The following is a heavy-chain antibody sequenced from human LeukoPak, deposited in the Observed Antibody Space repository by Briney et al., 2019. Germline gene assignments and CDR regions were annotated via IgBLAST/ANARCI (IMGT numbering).Heavy chain of an antibody. CDR3: ARGGYDFDY. V-gene: IGHV3-21*01. Sequence: GGSLRPSCAASGFTFSSYSMNWVRQAPGKGLGWVSSISSSSSYIYYADSVKGRFTISRDNAKNSLYLQMNSLGAEDTAVYYCARGGYDFDYWGQGTLVTVST. CDR2: ISSSSSYI. D-gene: IGHD5-12*01. J-gene: IGHJ4*02. CDR1: GFTFSSYS.